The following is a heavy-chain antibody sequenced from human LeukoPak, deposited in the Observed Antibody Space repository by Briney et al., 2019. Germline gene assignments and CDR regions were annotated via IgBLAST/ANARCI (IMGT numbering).Heavy chain of an antibody. Sequence: SQTLSLTCAVSGGSISSGGYSWSWIRQPPGKGLEWIGYIYHSGSTYYNPSLKSRVTISVDRSKNQFSLKLSSVTAADTAVYYCAIGSSSTFDYWGQGTLVTVSS. D-gene: IGHD6-13*01. CDR3: AIGSSSTFDY. J-gene: IGHJ4*02. CDR1: GGSISSGGYS. V-gene: IGHV4-30-2*01. CDR2: IYHSGST.